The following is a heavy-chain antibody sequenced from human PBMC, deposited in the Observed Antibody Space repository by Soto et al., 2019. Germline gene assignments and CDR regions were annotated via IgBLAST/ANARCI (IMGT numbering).Heavy chain of an antibody. CDR1: GGSVSSGSYY. CDR3: ARFWQWLVNNWFDP. Sequence: QVQLQESGPGLVKPSETLSLTCTVSGGSVSSGSYYWSWIRQPPGKGLEWIGYIYYSGSTNYNPSLKSRVTISVDTSKNQFSLKLSSVTAADTAVYYCARFWQWLVNNWFDPWGQGTLVTVSS. D-gene: IGHD6-19*01. J-gene: IGHJ5*02. CDR2: IYYSGST. V-gene: IGHV4-61*01.